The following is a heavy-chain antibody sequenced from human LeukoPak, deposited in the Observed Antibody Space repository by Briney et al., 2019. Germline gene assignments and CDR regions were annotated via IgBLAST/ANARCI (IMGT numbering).Heavy chain of an antibody. D-gene: IGHD2-2*01. V-gene: IGHV3-30*02. J-gene: IGHJ5*02. Sequence: PGGSLRLSCAASGFTFSSYGMHWVRQAPGKGLEWVASIRYDGSNKYYADSVKGRFTISRDNSKNTLYLQMNSLRAEDTAVYYCAKDIGHCSSTSCSNWFDPWGQGTLVTVSS. CDR3: AKDIGHCSSTSCSNWFDP. CDR1: GFTFSSYG. CDR2: IRYDGSNK.